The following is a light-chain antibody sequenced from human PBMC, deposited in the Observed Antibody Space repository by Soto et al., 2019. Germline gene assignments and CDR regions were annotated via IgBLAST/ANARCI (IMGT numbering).Light chain of an antibody. J-gene: IGLJ2*01. CDR1: SSSIGSNT. CDR2: SND. CDR3: AAWDDSLTGYVV. Sequence: QAVVTQPPSASGTPGQRVTISCSGSSSSIGSNTVNWYQQLPGTAPKLLIYSNDRRPSGVPDRFSGSKSATSASLAISGLQSEDEADYYCAAWDDSLTGYVVFGGGTKLTVL. V-gene: IGLV1-44*01.